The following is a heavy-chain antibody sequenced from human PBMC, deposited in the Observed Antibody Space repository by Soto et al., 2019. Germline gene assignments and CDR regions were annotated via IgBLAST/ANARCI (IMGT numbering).Heavy chain of an antibody. J-gene: IGHJ4*02. Sequence: PGGSLRLSCAASGFTFSSYAMHWVRQAPGKGLEWVAVISYDGSNKYYADSVKGRFTISRDNSKNTLYLQMNSLRAEDTAVYYCAREGGTYSSGWGPKGYFDYWGQGTLVTVSS. D-gene: IGHD6-19*01. CDR1: GFTFSSYA. CDR3: AREGGTYSSGWGPKGYFDY. CDR2: ISYDGSNK. V-gene: IGHV3-30-3*01.